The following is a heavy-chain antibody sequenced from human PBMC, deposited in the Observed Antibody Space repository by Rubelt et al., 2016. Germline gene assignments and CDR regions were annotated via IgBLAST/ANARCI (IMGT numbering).Heavy chain of an antibody. CDR1: GGSFSGYY. D-gene: IGHD6-19*01. V-gene: IGHV4-34*01. Sequence: QVQLQQWGAGLLKPSETLSPSCAVYGGSFSGYYWSWIRQPPGKGLEWIGEINHSGSTNYNPSVRWRGTISVGTSEEQLSLRLRFGAAADTAVYYCARGGAVAPAYGMDVWGQGTTVTVSS. CDR3: ARGGAVAPAYGMDV. CDR2: INHSGST. J-gene: IGHJ6*02.